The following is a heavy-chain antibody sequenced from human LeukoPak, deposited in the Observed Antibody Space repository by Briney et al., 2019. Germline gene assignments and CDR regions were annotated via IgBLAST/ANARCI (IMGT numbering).Heavy chain of an antibody. CDR3: ARQPYGDYVGSDY. V-gene: IGHV5-51*01. CDR1: GYTFTSYW. J-gene: IGHJ4*02. Sequence: GESLKISCKSSGYTFTSYWIGWVRQMPGKGLEWMGIIYPGDSDTRYSPSFQGQVTISADKSISTAYLQWSSLKVSDTAMYYCARQPYGDYVGSDYWGQGTLVTVSS. CDR2: IYPGDSDT. D-gene: IGHD4-17*01.